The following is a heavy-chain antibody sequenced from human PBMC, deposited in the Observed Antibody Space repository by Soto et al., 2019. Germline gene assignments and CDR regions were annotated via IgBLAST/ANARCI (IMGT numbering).Heavy chain of an antibody. CDR1: GFSFNEAW. Sequence: EVQLVESAGGLVKPGGSLRLSCVASGFSFNEAWMNWVRQAPGEGLEWVGRIKTSAGGGATDYAAPVQGRFTISRDDSKNALYLHMTSLRPEDTAIYYCTTGSVEGIWGQGTTVTVSS. J-gene: IGHJ6*02. D-gene: IGHD2-15*01. CDR2: IKTSAGGGAT. V-gene: IGHV3-15*07. CDR3: TTGSVEGI.